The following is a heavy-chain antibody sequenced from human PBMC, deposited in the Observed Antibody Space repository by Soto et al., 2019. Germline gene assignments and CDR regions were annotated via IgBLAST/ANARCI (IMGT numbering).Heavy chain of an antibody. V-gene: IGHV1-18*01. Sequence: ASVKVSCKASGYTFTSYAISWVRQAPGQGLEWMGWISAYNGNTNYAEKLQGRVTVTTDTPMSTAYMELRSLRSDDTAVYYCARAPQNDYGDYDAFDVWGQGTMVTVSS. CDR2: ISAYNGNT. CDR1: GYTFTSYA. CDR3: ARAPQNDYGDYDAFDV. D-gene: IGHD4-17*01. J-gene: IGHJ3*01.